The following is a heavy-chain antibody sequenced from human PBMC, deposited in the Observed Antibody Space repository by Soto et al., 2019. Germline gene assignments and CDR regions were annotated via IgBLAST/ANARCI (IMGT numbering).Heavy chain of an antibody. CDR2: IIPILGIA. D-gene: IGHD6-19*01. V-gene: IGHV1-69*02. CDR1: GGTFSSYT. Sequence: QVQLVQSGAEVKKPGSSVKVSCKASGGTFSSYTISWVRQAPGQGLEWMGRIIPILGIANYAQKFQGRVTITADKSTSTAYKELSSLRSEDTAVYYCARTSGLVVDYWGQGTLVTVSS. CDR3: ARTSGLVVDY. J-gene: IGHJ4*02.